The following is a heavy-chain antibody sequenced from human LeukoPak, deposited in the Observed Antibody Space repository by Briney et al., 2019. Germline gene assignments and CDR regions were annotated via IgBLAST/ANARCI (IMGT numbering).Heavy chain of an antibody. CDR3: AKDRGYSTTWNLFDY. J-gene: IGHJ4*02. CDR1: GFTFSSYG. V-gene: IGHV3-30*02. D-gene: IGHD6-13*01. Sequence: GGSLRPSCAASGFTFSSYGMHWVRQAPGKGLEWVAFIRFDGSNKYYADSVKGRFTISRDNSKNTLYLQMNSLRAEDTAVYYCAKDRGYSTTWNLFDYWGQGTLVTVSS. CDR2: IRFDGSNK.